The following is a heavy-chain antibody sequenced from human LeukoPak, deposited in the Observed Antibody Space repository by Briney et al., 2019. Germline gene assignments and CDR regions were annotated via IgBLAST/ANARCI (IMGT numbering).Heavy chain of an antibody. J-gene: IGHJ4*02. CDR1: GFTVSRNY. Sequence: GGSLRLSCAASGFTVSRNYYMNWVRQAPGKGLEWVSVIYSAGTTYYADSVKGRSTISRDNSKNTVYLQMNSLRAEDTAVYYCARGDDYGGAWYYFDCWGQGTLVTVSS. CDR2: IYSAGTT. V-gene: IGHV3-53*01. D-gene: IGHD4-23*01. CDR3: ARGDDYGGAWYYFDC.